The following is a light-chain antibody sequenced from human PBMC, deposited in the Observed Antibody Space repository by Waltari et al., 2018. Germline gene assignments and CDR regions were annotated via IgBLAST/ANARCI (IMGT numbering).Light chain of an antibody. J-gene: IGLJ1*01. V-gene: IGLV3-1*01. CDR2: HNN. Sequence: SYELTQPPSLSVSPGQTTSLTCPGDTFGDKPVGWYQHKPGQTPVMVIYHNNKRPSGIPERFSGSNSWNTATLAISGTQAMDEADYYCQAWGSRPGVFGAGTKVTVL. CDR1: TFGDKP. CDR3: QAWGSRPGV.